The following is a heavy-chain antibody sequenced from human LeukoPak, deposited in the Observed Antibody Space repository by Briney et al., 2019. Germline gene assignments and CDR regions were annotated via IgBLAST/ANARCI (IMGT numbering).Heavy chain of an antibody. D-gene: IGHD2/OR15-2a*01. CDR2: INPSGGST. J-gene: IGHJ4*02. CDR3: ATEIDVVNRAWDY. Sequence: ASVKVSCKASGYTFTSYYMHWVRQAPGQGLEWMGIINPSGGSTIYAQKFQGRVTMTEDTSTDTAYMELSSLRSEDTAVYYCATEIDVVNRAWDYWGQGTLVTVSS. CDR1: GYTFTSYY. V-gene: IGHV1-46*01.